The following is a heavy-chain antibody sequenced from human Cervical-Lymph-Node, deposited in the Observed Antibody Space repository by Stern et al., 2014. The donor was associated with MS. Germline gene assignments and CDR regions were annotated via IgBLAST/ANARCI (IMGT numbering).Heavy chain of an antibody. CDR1: GYSFTNSW. J-gene: IGHJ4*02. D-gene: IGHD2-2*02. CDR2: ISPVDSET. Sequence: VQLGQSGAEVKKPGQSLKISCKGSGYSFTNSWIGWVRQMPGKGLELMGIISPVDSETRYSPSFQGPVPIPVDTSINTAYVQWTSLEASDTAMYYCARQGCATTSCHTIDSWGQGTLITVSS. CDR3: ARQGCATTSCHTIDS. V-gene: IGHV5-51*01.